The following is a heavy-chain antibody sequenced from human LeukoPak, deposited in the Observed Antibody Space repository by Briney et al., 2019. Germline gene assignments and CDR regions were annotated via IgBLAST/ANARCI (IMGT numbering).Heavy chain of an antibody. Sequence: GESLKISGEGSGYSFTSYWIGWVRQMPGKGLEWMGIIYPVDSDTRYSPSFQGQVTISADKSISTAYLQWSSLKASDTTMYYCARLSGSGSPGAATNAFDIWGQGTMVTVSS. CDR1: GYSFTSYW. D-gene: IGHD3-10*01. J-gene: IGHJ3*02. CDR3: ARLSGSGSPGAATNAFDI. CDR2: IYPVDSDT. V-gene: IGHV5-51*01.